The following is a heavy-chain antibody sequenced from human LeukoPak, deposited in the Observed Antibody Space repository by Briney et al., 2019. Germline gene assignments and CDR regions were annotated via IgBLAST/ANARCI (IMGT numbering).Heavy chain of an antibody. V-gene: IGHV3-7*01. CDR3: ARAITNYGYIFDY. CDR1: GFTFSSYW. Sequence: GGSLRLSCAASGFTFSSYWMSWVRQAPGKGLEWVANIKQDGSEKYYVDSVKGRFTISRDNAKNSLYLQMNSLRAEDTAVYYCARAITNYGYIFDYWGQGTLVTVSS. CDR2: IKQDGSEK. D-gene: IGHD5-18*01. J-gene: IGHJ4*02.